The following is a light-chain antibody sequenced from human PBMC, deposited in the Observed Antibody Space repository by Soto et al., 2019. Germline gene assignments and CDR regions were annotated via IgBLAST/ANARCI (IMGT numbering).Light chain of an antibody. CDR1: QSVNSNY. CDR3: QQCDSTPPT. J-gene: IGKJ1*01. Sequence: PGARATLSCRASQSVNSNYLAWYQRKPGQAPRLLIYGASNRATDIPYRFSASGSGTDFTLTITRLEAEDFAVYYCQQCDSTPPTFGQGTKVEVK. V-gene: IGKV3-20*01. CDR2: GAS.